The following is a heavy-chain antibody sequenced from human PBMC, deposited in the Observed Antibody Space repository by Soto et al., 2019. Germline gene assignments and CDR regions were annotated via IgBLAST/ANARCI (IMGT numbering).Heavy chain of an antibody. V-gene: IGHV3-23*01. CDR3: AKDRDGAAAGPTKFYGMDV. CDR2: ISGSGDST. CDR1: GFTFSSYA. J-gene: IGHJ6*02. D-gene: IGHD6-13*01. Sequence: EVQLLECGGGLVQPGGSLRLSCAASGFTFSSYAMSWVRQAPGKGLEWVSVISGSGDSTYYADSVRGRFTISRDNSKNTLYLQMNSLRAEDTAVYYWAKDRDGAAAGPTKFYGMDVWGQGTTVTVSS.